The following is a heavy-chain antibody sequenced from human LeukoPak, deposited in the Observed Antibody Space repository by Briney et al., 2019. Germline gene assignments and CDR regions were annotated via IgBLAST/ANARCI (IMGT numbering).Heavy chain of an antibody. Sequence: GGSLRLSCAASGITFTSAWMMWVRQAPGKGLEWVSYISSSISTIYYADSVKGRFTISRDDAKNSLYLQMNSLRDEDTAVYYCARIYSSSWYYFDYWGQGTLVTVSS. CDR2: ISSSISTI. J-gene: IGHJ4*02. CDR3: ARIYSSSWYYFDY. CDR1: GITFTSAW. D-gene: IGHD6-13*01. V-gene: IGHV3-48*02.